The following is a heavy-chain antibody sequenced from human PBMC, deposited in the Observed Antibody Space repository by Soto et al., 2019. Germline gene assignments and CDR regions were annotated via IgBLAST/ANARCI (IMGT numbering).Heavy chain of an antibody. V-gene: IGHV4-34*01. CDR1: GGSFTGHL. J-gene: IGHJ4*02. CDR2: VSHSGNT. Sequence: SETLSLTCTVSGGSFTGHLWSWVRQPPGKGLEWIGEVSHSGNTKYYPSLRSRVTLSVDSSKNQISLALTSVTAADTAVYYCARAKFESTGWHQFDIWGQGTLVTVSS. D-gene: IGHD7-27*01. CDR3: ARAKFESTGWHQFDI.